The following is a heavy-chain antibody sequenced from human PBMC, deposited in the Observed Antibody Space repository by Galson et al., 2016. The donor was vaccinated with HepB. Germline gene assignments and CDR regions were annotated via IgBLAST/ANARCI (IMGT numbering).Heavy chain of an antibody. J-gene: IGHJ5*02. D-gene: IGHD3-16*01. CDR3: ARELGS. V-gene: IGHV4-61*02. Sequence: PVGKGLEWVGLMYTSGSTNYNPSLKGRVTISLDTSKNQVSLKLKSVTAADTAIYYCARELGSWGQGTLVTVSS. CDR2: MYTSGST.